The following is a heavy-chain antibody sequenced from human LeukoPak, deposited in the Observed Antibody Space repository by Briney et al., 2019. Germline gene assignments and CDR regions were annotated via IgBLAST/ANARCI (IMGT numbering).Heavy chain of an antibody. J-gene: IGHJ4*02. D-gene: IGHD3-10*01. CDR2: ISAYNGNT. CDR3: ARTKRRLLWFGEPYDY. V-gene: IGHV1-18*01. CDR1: GYTFTSYG. Sequence: ASVKVSCKASGYTFTSYGISWVRQAPGQGLEWMGWISAYNGNTNYAQKLQGRVTMTTDTSTCTAYMELRSLRSDDTAVYYCARTKRRLLWFGEPYDYWGQGTLVTVSS.